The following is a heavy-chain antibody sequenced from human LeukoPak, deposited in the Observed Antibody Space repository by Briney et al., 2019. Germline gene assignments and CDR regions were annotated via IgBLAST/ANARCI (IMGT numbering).Heavy chain of an antibody. CDR3: ARDHCGGDSCLGY. D-gene: IGHD2-21*01. J-gene: IGHJ4*02. CDR1: GYTFTDYF. CDR2: IDPNSGGT. V-gene: IGHV1-2*06. Sequence: ASVKVSCKTSGYTFTDYFMHWVRQAPGQGLEWLGRIDPNSGGTNYPQKFQDTVTMTRDTSISTVYMELSRLRSDDTAMYYCARDHCGGDSCLGYWGQGTLVTVSS.